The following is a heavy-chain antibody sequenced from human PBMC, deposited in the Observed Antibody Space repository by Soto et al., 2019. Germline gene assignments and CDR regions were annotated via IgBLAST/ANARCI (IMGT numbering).Heavy chain of an antibody. J-gene: IGHJ3*01. Sequence: QVQLVESGGGVVQPGRSLRLPCAASGFTFNNYGMHWARQAPGKGLEWVAAISNDGNDKYYADSVKGRLTISRDNSKNTLYLQMNSLRAEDTAVYYCAKDQGIAASHGIDWGQGTMVTVSS. CDR1: GFTFNNYG. CDR3: AKDQGIAASHGID. CDR2: ISNDGNDK. D-gene: IGHD6-13*01. V-gene: IGHV3-30*18.